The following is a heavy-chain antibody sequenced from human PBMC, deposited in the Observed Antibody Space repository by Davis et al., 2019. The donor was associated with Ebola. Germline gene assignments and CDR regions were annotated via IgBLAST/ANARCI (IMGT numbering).Heavy chain of an antibody. D-gene: IGHD3-16*01. J-gene: IGHJ6*02. CDR3: VKDQSMIANNFFGLDV. CDR2: IATDGNKK. V-gene: IGHV3-30*18. Sequence: PGGSLRLSCEASTFTFSSYAMNWVRQAPGKGLEWVAFIATDGNKKDYADSVKGRFTISRDNSRDTLFLQMDSLRFEDSAVYYCVKDQSMIANNFFGLDVWGQGTTVTVSS. CDR1: TFTFSSYA.